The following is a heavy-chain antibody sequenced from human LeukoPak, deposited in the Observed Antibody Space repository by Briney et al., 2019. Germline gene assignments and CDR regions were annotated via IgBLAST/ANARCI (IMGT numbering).Heavy chain of an antibody. CDR3: ATAQYDILTGQLVDGFDY. V-gene: IGHV1-69*05. D-gene: IGHD3-9*01. CDR1: GGTFSSYA. Sequence: ASVKVSCKASGGTFSSYAISWVRQAPGQGLEWMGRIIPIFGTANYAQKFQGRVTITTDESTSTAYMELSSLRSEDTAVYYCATAQYDILTGQLVDGFDYWGQGTLVTVSS. CDR2: IIPIFGTA. J-gene: IGHJ4*02.